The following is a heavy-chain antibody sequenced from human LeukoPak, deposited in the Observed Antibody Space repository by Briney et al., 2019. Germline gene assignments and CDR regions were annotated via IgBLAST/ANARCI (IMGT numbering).Heavy chain of an antibody. Sequence: PTETQSLTCAVYGGSFSGYYWSWIRQPPGKGPEWIGEINHSGCTNYNPSLKSRVTISVDTSKNQFSLKLSSVTAADTDVYYCARTDRWQLVPVYPLRYWGQGTLVTVPS. J-gene: IGHJ4*02. D-gene: IGHD6-6*01. CDR3: ARTDRWQLVPVYPLRY. CDR1: GGSFSGYY. V-gene: IGHV4-34*01. CDR2: INHSGCT.